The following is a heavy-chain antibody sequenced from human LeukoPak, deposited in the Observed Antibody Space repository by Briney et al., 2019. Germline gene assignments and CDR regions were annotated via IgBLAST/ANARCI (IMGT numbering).Heavy chain of an antibody. CDR1: GFTFSSYA. J-gene: IGHJ6*02. Sequence: PGGSLRLSCAASGFTFSSYAMHWVRQAPGKGLEWVAVISYDGSNKYYADPVKGRFTISRDNSKNTLYLQMSSLRAEDTAVYYCAREGASMTTVTYYYYGMDVWGQGTTVTVSS. D-gene: IGHD4-17*01. CDR3: AREGASMTTVTYYYYGMDV. CDR2: ISYDGSNK. V-gene: IGHV3-30-3*01.